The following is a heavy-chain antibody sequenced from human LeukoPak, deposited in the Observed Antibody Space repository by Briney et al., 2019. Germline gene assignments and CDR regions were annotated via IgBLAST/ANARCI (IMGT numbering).Heavy chain of an antibody. CDR1: EYSFSTNW. D-gene: IGHD3-16*01. CDR3: ASPKDDLLTSFDY. V-gene: IGHV5-51*01. J-gene: IGHJ4*02. CDR2: IYPYDSDT. Sequence: GESLKISCKGSEYSFSTNWIGWVRQVSGKGLEWMGIIYPYDSDTRYSPSFQGQVTISADKSISTAYLQWSSLKASDTAMYYCASPKDDLLTSFDYWGQGTLVTVSS.